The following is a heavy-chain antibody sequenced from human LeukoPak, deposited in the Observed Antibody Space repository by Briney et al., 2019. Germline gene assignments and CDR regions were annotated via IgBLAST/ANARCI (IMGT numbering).Heavy chain of an antibody. CDR1: GYTFTSYD. CDR3: ARPLTKSSGWYLRRYYGMDV. D-gene: IGHD6-19*01. J-gene: IGHJ6*02. CDR2: MNPNSGNT. V-gene: IGHV1-8*01. Sequence: GASVKVSCKASGYTFTSYDINWVRQATGQGLEWVGWMNPNSGNTGYAQKFQGRVTMTRNTSISTAYMELSSLRSEDTAVYYCARPLTKSSGWYLRRYYGMDVWGQGTTVTVSS.